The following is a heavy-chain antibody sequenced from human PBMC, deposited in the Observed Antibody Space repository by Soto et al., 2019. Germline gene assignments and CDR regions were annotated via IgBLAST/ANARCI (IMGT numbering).Heavy chain of an antibody. D-gene: IGHD5-12*01. V-gene: IGHV1-18*01. CDR3: ARGGDVNYYHGMDV. CDR1: GYTFTSYG. CDR2: ISAYNGKT. Sequence: QVQLVQSGGEVKKPAASVKLSCTASGYTFTSYGISWVRQAPGQGLEWMGWISAYNGKTNYAQNVQGRVTMTTDTSTRTAYMDLRSLRSDDTAVYYCARGGDVNYYHGMDVWGQGTTVTVSS. J-gene: IGHJ6*02.